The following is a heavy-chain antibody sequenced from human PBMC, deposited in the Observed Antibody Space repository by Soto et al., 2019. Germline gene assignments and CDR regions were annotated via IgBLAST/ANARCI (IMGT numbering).Heavy chain of an antibody. V-gene: IGHV5-51*01. CDR1: GYSFTSYW. D-gene: IGHD3-22*01. J-gene: IGHJ3*02. CDR3: ARTLPPYYYDSSGYYYVFAFDI. CDR2: IYPGDSDT. Sequence: GESLKISCKGSGYSFTSYWIGWVRQMPGKGLEWMGIIYPGDSDTRYSPSFQGQVTISADKSISTAYLQWSSLKASDTAMYYCARTLPPYYYDSSGYYYVFAFDIWGQGTMVTV.